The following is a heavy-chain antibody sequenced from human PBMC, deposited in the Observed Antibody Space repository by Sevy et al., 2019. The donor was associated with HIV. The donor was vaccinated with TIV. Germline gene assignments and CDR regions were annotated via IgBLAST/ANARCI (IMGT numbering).Heavy chain of an antibody. CDR2: IRSKANSYAT. CDR3: TRLRIENDILTGEYYYYGMDV. V-gene: IGHV3-73*01. D-gene: IGHD3-9*01. Sequence: GGSLRLSCAASGFTFSGSAMHWVRQASGKGLEWVGRIRSKANSYATAYAAWVKGRFTISRDNSRNTAYLQMNSLKTEDTAVYYCTRLRIENDILTGEYYYYGMDVWGQGTTVTVSS. J-gene: IGHJ6*02. CDR1: GFTFSGSA.